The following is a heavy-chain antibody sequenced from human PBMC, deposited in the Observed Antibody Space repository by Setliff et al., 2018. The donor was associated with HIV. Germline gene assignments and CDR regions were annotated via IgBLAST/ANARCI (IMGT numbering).Heavy chain of an antibody. V-gene: IGHV3-21*05. CDR3: AKVRNVLLIQEFDY. J-gene: IGHJ4*02. D-gene: IGHD2-15*01. Sequence: PGGSLRLSCTASGFTFSGFAMNWVRQAPGKGLEWVSYISRSSNYINYADSVKGRFSISRDNSKNTLYLQMNSLRAEDTAVYYCAKVRNVLLIQEFDYWGQGTLVTVSS. CDR2: ISRSSNYI. CDR1: GFTFSGFA.